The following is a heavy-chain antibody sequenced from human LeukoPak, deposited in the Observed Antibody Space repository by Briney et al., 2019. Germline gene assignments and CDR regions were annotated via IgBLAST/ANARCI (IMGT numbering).Heavy chain of an antibody. CDR1: GYTFTSYY. CDR2: INPSAGNT. J-gene: IGHJ4*02. V-gene: IGHV1-46*01. D-gene: IGHD3-22*01. Sequence: ASVKVSCKASGYTFTSYYMHWVRQAPGQGLEWMAMINPSAGNTIFAQRFQGRVSMTRDTSTSTVDMDLSSLRSEDTAVYYCARAANYLDSGGMGAPFDYWGQGTLVTVSS. CDR3: ARAANYLDSGGMGAPFDY.